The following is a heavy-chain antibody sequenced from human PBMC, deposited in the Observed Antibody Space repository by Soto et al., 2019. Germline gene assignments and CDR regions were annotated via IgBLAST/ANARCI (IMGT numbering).Heavy chain of an antibody. D-gene: IGHD4-17*01. V-gene: IGHV4-59*12. J-gene: IGHJ4*02. CDR1: SGSISFYY. Sequence: SETLSLTCTVSSGSISFYYWSWIRQPPGKGQEWIGYIYYSGDIYYSPSLKSRVIISIDTSKNQFSLKLTSVTAADTAVYYCASLYVDTGIDSWGQGTLVTVSS. CDR2: IYYSGDI. CDR3: ASLYVDTGIDS.